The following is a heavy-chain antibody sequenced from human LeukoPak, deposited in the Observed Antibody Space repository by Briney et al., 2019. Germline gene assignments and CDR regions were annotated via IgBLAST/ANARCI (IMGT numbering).Heavy chain of an antibody. CDR3: ARAPVEMATPGAFDI. Sequence: GGSLRLSCAASGFTFSSYAMHWVRQAPGKGLEYVSAISSNGGSTYYANSVKGRFTISRDNSKNTLYLQMGSLRAEDMAVYYRARAPVEMATPGAFDIWGQGTMVTVSS. J-gene: IGHJ3*02. D-gene: IGHD5-24*01. CDR2: ISSNGGST. V-gene: IGHV3-64*01. CDR1: GFTFSSYA.